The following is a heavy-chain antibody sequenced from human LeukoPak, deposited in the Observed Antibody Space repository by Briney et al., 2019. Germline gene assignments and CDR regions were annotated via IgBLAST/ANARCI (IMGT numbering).Heavy chain of an antibody. V-gene: IGHV3-23*01. Sequence: GSLRLSCAASGFTFSSYGMSWVRQAPGKGLEWVSAISGSGGSTYYADSVKGRFTISRDNSKNTLYLQMNSLRAEDTAVYYCAKDRTFSGYDMGIYWGQGTLVTVSS. CDR1: GFTFSSYG. D-gene: IGHD5-12*01. CDR3: AKDRTFSGYDMGIY. CDR2: ISGSGGST. J-gene: IGHJ4*02.